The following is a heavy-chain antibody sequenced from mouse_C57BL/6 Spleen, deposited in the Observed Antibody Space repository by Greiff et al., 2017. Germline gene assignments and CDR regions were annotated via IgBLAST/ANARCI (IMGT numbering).Heavy chain of an antibody. V-gene: IGHV1-39*01. CDR3: ARPYYYGSSYGMDY. Sequence: VQLQQSGPELVKPGASVKISCRASGYSFTDYNMNWVKQSNGKSLEWIGVINPNYGTTSYNQKFKGKATLTVDQSSSTAYMQLNSLTSEDSAVYYCARPYYYGSSYGMDYWGQGTSVTVSS. J-gene: IGHJ4*01. CDR1: GYSFTDYN. CDR2: INPNYGTT. D-gene: IGHD1-1*01.